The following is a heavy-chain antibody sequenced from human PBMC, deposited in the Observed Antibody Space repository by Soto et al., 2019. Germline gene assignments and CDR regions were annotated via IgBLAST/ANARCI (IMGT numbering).Heavy chain of an antibody. CDR3: AKNRNTGVAGTSCWFGP. J-gene: IGHJ5*02. D-gene: IGHD6-19*01. CDR2: ISVNGDTT. V-gene: IGHV3-23*01. Sequence: EGQLLESGGGLLQPGGSLRLSCAASGFIFSNYDMSWVRQAPGKGLEWVSAISVNGDTTYYADSVKGRFTISRDNSKNTLYLQMNTLRAEDTAVYYCAKNRNTGVAGTSCWFGPWGQGTLVTVSS. CDR1: GFIFSNYD.